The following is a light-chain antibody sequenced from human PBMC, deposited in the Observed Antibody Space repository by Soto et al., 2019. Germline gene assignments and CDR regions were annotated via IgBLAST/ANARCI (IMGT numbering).Light chain of an antibody. Sequence: MTQSPSTLSASVGDRVTITCRASQSISGNLAWYQQKPGQAPRLLIYGASTRATGIPARFSGSGSGTEFTLTISSLESEDFAVYYCQQYGSSPITFGQGTRLEIK. CDR3: QQYGSSPIT. J-gene: IGKJ5*01. V-gene: IGKV3-15*01. CDR1: QSISGN. CDR2: GAS.